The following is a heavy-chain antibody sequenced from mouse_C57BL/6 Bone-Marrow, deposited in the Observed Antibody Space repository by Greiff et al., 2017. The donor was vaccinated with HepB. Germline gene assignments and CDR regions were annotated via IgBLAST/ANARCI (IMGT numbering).Heavy chain of an antibody. V-gene: IGHV2-5*01. CDR2: IWRGGST. D-gene: IGHD1-1*01. Sequence: VMLVESGPGLVQPSQSLSITCTVSGFSLTSYGVHWVRQSPGKGLEWLGVIWRGGSTDYNAAFMSRLSITKDNSKSQVFFKMNSLQADDTAIYYCAKDYGSSYSSTLFDYWGQGTTLTVSS. J-gene: IGHJ2*01. CDR1: GFSLTSYG. CDR3: AKDYGSSYSSTLFDY.